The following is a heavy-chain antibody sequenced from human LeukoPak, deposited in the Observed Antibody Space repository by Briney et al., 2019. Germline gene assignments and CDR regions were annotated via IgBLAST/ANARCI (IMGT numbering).Heavy chain of an antibody. CDR2: ISASGST. CDR1: GDSISSYY. CDR3: ARARQWLPIDY. Sequence: SETLSLTCSVSGDSISSYYCTWIRQPAGKGLEWIGRISASGSTNYNPSLKSRVTMSVDTSKNQFSLTLNSVTAADTAVYYCARARQWLPIDYWGQGTLVTVSA. D-gene: IGHD3-22*01. J-gene: IGHJ4*02. V-gene: IGHV4-4*07.